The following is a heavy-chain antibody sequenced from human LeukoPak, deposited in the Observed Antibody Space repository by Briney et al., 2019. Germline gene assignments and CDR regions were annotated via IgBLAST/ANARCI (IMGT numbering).Heavy chain of an antibody. V-gene: IGHV3-23*01. CDR3: AKRIIGYCSGDSCYYDY. CDR1: GFTFSNYA. CDR2: ISGSGSNT. D-gene: IGHD2-15*01. Sequence: GGSLRLSCEASGFTFSNYAMSWVRQAPGKGLEWLSAISGSGSNTYYADSVKGRFTISRDNSKNTLYLQINSPRAEDTAVYYCAKRIIGYCSGDSCYYDYWGHGTLLTVSS. J-gene: IGHJ4*01.